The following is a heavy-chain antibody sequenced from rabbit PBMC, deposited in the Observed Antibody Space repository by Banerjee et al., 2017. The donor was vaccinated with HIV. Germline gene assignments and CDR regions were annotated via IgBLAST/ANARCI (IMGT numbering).Heavy chain of an antibody. V-gene: IGHV1S45*01. CDR1: GFSFSSSYW. CDR3: ARDGTGIYYTFGL. Sequence: QEQLVESGGGLVQPEGSLTLTCTASGFSFSSSYWICWVRQAPGKGLEWIGCIYTGSGRTYYASWAKGRFTISKASSTTVTLQMISLTAADTATYFCARDGTGIYYTFGLWGPGTLVTVS. J-gene: IGHJ6*01. CDR2: IYTGSGRT. D-gene: IGHD8-1*01.